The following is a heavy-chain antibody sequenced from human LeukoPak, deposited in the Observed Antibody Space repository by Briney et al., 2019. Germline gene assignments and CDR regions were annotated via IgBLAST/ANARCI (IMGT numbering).Heavy chain of an antibody. CDR1: GGTFSSDA. CDR3: ARGTYYDFWSGYSKGYMDV. Sequence: SVKVSCKASGGTFSSDAISWVRQAPGQGLEWVGGIIPIFGTANYAQKFQGRVTVTTDESTSTAYMELSSLRSEDTAVYYCARGTYYDFWSGYSKGYMDVWGKGPTVTVSS. J-gene: IGHJ6*03. V-gene: IGHV1-69*05. D-gene: IGHD3-3*01. CDR2: IIPIFGTA.